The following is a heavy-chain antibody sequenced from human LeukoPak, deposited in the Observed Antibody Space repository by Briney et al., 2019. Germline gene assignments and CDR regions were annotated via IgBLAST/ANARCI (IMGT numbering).Heavy chain of an antibody. Sequence: APVKVSCKASGYTFINYYMHWVRQAPGQGLEWMGAINPSGGGTSYAQKLQGRVTMTRDTSTSTVYMELRSLRSEDTAVHYCAREGPPGSGSYYLDYWGQGTLVTVSS. CDR3: AREGPPGSGSYYLDY. V-gene: IGHV1-46*01. CDR1: GYTFINYY. D-gene: IGHD3-10*01. CDR2: INPSGGGT. J-gene: IGHJ4*02.